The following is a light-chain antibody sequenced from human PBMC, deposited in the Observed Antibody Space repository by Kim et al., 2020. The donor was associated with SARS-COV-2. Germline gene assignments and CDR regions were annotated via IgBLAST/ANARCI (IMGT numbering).Light chain of an antibody. J-gene: IGLJ2*01. V-gene: IGLV2-23*02. CDR2: VVK. CDR3: CSYAGSSTTVV. CDR1: SSDVGSYNH. Sequence: SITISSTGTSSDVGSYNHFSWYQKHPGKAPKLMINVVKKRPSGVSNRFSGSKSGNTASLTISGRQAEDEADYYGCSYAGSSTTVVFGGGTQLTVL.